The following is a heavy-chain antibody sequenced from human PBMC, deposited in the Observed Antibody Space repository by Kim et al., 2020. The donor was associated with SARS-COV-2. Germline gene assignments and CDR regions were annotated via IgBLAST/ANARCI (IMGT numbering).Heavy chain of an antibody. CDR1: GFTFSSYA. CDR3: ARGYGMDV. CDR2: ISSNGGST. J-gene: IGHJ6*02. V-gene: IGHV3-64*01. Sequence: GGSLRLSCAASGFTFSSYAMHWVRQAPGKGLEYVSAISSNGGSTYYANSVKGRFTISRDNSKNTLYLQMGSLRAEDMAVYYCARGYGMDVWGQGTTVTVSS.